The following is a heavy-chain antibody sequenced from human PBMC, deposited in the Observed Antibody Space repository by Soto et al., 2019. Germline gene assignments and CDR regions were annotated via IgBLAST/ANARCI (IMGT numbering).Heavy chain of an antibody. CDR3: ARDRGGSYYDIRHYYGMDV. CDR2: INPSGGST. V-gene: IGHV1-46*01. CDR1: GYTFTSYY. D-gene: IGHD1-26*01. Sequence: ASVKVSCKASGYTFTSYYMHWVRQAPGQGLEWMGIINPSGGSTSNAQKFQGRVTMTSDTSTSTVYMELSSLRSEDTAVSYCARDRGGSYYDIRHYYGMDVWGQGTTVTVSS. J-gene: IGHJ6*02.